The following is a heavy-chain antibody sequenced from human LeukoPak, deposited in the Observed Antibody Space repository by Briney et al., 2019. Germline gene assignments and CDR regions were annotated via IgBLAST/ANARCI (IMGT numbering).Heavy chain of an antibody. J-gene: IGHJ4*02. CDR1: GGSFSGYY. CDR2: INHSGST. CDR3: ARSGYYASSGHSELDY. V-gene: IGHV4-34*01. D-gene: IGHD3-22*01. Sequence: SETLSLTCAVYGGSFSGYYWSGIRQPPGKGLEWIGEINHSGSTNYNPSLNSRVTISVDTSKNQFSLKLSSVTAADTAVYYCARSGYYASSGHSELDYWGQGTLVTVSP.